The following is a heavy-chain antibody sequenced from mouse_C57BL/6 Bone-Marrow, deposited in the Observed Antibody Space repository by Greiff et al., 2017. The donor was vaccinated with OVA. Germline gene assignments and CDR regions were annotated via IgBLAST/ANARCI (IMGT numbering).Heavy chain of an antibody. CDR2: ISSGGSYN. V-gene: IGHV5-6*02. D-gene: IGHD2-4*01. CDR3: ARRGYDYLYYFDY. CDR1: GFTFSSYG. Sequence: EVMLVESGGDLVKPGGSLKLSCAASGFTFSSYGMSWVRQTPDKRLEWVATISSGGSYNYYPDSVKGRFTISRDNAKNTLYLQMSSLKSEDTAMYYCARRGYDYLYYFDYWGQGTTLTVSS. J-gene: IGHJ2*01.